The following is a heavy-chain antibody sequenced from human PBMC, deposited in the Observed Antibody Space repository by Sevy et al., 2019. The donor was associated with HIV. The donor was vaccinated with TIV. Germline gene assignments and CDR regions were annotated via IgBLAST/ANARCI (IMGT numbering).Heavy chain of an antibody. V-gene: IGHV3-23*01. J-gene: IGHJ4*02. Sequence: GGSLRLSCAAFGFTFSSFAMSWVRQAPGKGLGWISAISGSGTSTYYADSVKGRFTISRDNSKNTLYLQMNSLRAEDTAIYYCAKDKLVVTGHGNYFDYWGQGTLVTVSS. CDR2: ISGSGTST. CDR3: AKDKLVVTGHGNYFDY. D-gene: IGHD3-22*01. CDR1: GFTFSSFA.